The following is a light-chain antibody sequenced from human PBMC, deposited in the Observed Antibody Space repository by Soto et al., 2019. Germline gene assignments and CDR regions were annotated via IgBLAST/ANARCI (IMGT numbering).Light chain of an antibody. CDR2: GNS. J-gene: IGLJ2*01. V-gene: IGLV1-40*01. Sequence: QSVRTQPPSVSGAPGQRVTISCTGSSSNIGAGYDVHGYQQLPGTAPKLLIYGNSNRPSGVPDRFSGSKSGTSASLAITGLQAEDEADYYCQSYDSSLSALFGGGTKLTVL. CDR1: SSNIGAGYD. CDR3: QSYDSSLSAL.